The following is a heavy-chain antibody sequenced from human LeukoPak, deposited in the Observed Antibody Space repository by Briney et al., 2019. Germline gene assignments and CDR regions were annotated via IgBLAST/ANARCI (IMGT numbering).Heavy chain of an antibody. CDR1: GFTFSDYY. D-gene: IGHD3-3*01. CDR2: IRTKTYGRTI. V-gene: IGHV3-71*01. J-gene: IGHJ1*01. Sequence: GGSLRLSCAASGFTFSDYYMSWIRQAPGKGLEWVGLIRTKTYGRTIEYAASVKGRFTISRDDSKSIAYLQMNSLKTEDTAVYYCSRAAYYDLWSGYLSQEWGQGTLVTVAS. CDR3: SRAAYYDLWSGYLSQE.